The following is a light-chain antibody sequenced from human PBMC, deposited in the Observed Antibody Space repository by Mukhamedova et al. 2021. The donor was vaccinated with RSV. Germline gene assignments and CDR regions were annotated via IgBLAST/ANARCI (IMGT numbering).Light chain of an antibody. CDR3: QQYNSYPVS. CDR2: KAS. Sequence: WYQRRVHGKAPKLLIYKASSLESGVPSRFSGSGSGTEFTLTISSLQPDDFATYYCQQYNSYPVSFGQGTKLEIK. V-gene: IGKV1-5*03. J-gene: IGKJ2*03.